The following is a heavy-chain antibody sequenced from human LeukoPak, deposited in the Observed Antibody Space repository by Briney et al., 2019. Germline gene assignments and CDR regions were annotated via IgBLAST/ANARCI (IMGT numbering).Heavy chain of an antibody. D-gene: IGHD6-19*01. CDR1: GFTVSSNY. V-gene: IGHV3-53*01. Sequence: PGGSLRLSCAASGFTVSSNYMSWVRQAPGKGLEWVSVIYGGDSTYYADSVKGRFTISRDNSKNTLYLQMSSLRAEDTAVYYCARVLSSGWYYDYWGQGTLVTVSS. CDR2: IYGGDST. J-gene: IGHJ4*02. CDR3: ARVLSSGWYYDY.